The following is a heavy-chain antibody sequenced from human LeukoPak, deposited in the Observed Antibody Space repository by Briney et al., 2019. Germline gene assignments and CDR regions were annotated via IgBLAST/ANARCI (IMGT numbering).Heavy chain of an antibody. Sequence: GRSLRLSCAASGFTFSSYAMHWVRQAPGKGLEWVAVISYDGSNKYYADSVKGRFTISRDNSKNTLYLQMNSLRAEDTAVYYCARDPISSGSYYPYFDYWGQGTLVTVSS. J-gene: IGHJ4*02. CDR2: ISYDGSNK. V-gene: IGHV3-30-3*01. D-gene: IGHD1-26*01. CDR3: ARDPISSGSYYPYFDY. CDR1: GFTFSSYA.